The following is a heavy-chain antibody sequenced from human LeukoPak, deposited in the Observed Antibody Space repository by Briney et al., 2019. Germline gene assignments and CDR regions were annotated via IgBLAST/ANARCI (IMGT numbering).Heavy chain of an antibody. Sequence: WVRQPPGKGLEWIGSIYYSGSTYYNPSLKSRVTISVDTSKNQFSLKLSSVTAADTAVYYCARGDDSSGYYYYPFDYWGQGTLVTVSS. J-gene: IGHJ4*02. CDR2: IYYSGST. V-gene: IGHV4-39*07. D-gene: IGHD3-22*01. CDR3: ARGDDSSGYYYYPFDY.